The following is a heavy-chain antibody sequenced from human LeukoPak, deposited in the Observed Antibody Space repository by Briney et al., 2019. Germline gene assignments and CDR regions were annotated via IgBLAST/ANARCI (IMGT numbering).Heavy chain of an antibody. CDR1: GFTFSGHP. D-gene: IGHD6-13*01. Sequence: GGSLRLSCAASGFTFSGHPIHWVRQAPGKGLEWVAVISSDGSNQDYADSMKGRFTVSRDNSKNTLHLQMNSLSPEDTAVYYCAREGYGSSTSWGYFDYWGQGILVTVSS. CDR2: ISSDGSNQ. CDR3: AREGYGSSTSWGYFDY. V-gene: IGHV3-30*04. J-gene: IGHJ4*02.